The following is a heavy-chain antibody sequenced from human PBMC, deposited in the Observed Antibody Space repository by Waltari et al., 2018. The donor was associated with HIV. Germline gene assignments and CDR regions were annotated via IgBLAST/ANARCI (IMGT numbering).Heavy chain of an antibody. CDR1: GGSFSGYY. Sequence: QVHLQQSGAGLLKPSETLSLTCTVSGGSFSGYYWSWIRQPPGQGLEWIGEVNHSGNINYNPSLKSRLIISVDTSKRQFSLRLKSVTAADMAVYYCSREGYGGNPANNFDFWGQGTLVSVSS. J-gene: IGHJ4*02. D-gene: IGHD2-15*01. CDR3: SREGYGGNPANNFDF. CDR2: VNHSGNI. V-gene: IGHV4-34*01.